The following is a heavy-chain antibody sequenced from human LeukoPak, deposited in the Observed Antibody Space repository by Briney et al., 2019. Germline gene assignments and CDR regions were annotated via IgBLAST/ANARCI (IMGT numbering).Heavy chain of an antibody. Sequence: PGGSLRLSCAASGFRFSTHSMNWVRQAPGKGLEWVAYISDDSTTIYYADSVKGRFTISRDSAKNSLYLQMNSLRDEDTAVYYCASGPTGGGAYWGQGTLVTVSS. CDR3: ASGPTGGGAY. CDR2: ISDDSTTI. J-gene: IGHJ4*02. D-gene: IGHD2-8*02. V-gene: IGHV3-48*02. CDR1: GFRFSTHS.